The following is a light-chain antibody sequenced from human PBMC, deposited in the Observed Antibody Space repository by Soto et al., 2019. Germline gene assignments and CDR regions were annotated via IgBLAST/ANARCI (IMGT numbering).Light chain of an antibody. CDR1: QHISSY. CDR2: AAS. Sequence: DIQLTQSPSFLSASVGDRVTITCRASQHISSYLAWYQQTPGQAPKLLIFAASTLQSGVPSRFSGSGSGTDFTLTISSLQPEDFAVYYCQQLNSYPLTFGPGTKVVIK. V-gene: IGKV1-9*01. J-gene: IGKJ3*01. CDR3: QQLNSYPLT.